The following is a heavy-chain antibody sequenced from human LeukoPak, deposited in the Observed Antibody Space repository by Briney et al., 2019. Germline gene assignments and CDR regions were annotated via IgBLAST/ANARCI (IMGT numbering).Heavy chain of an antibody. CDR3: VKGITSVDFFFRGD. Sequence: GGSLRLSCAASGFTFSSYSMTWVRQASGKGLEWVSGIGISEATTFYADSVKGRFFISRDNSRDTLFLQMNSLRVEDTAVYYCVKGITSVDFFFRGDWGQGTLVTVSS. CDR2: IGISEATT. CDR1: GFTFSSYS. J-gene: IGHJ4*02. V-gene: IGHV3-23*01. D-gene: IGHD3-10*01.